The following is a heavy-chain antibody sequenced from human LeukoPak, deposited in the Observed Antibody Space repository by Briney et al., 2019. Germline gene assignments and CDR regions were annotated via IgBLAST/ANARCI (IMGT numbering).Heavy chain of an antibody. CDR3: ARTISISVYGMDV. V-gene: IGHV3-66*01. Sequence: GGSLRLSCAASGFTVSSNYMSWVRQAPGKGLEWVSGIYSGGSTYYADSVKGRFTISRDNSKSTLYLQMNSLRAEDTAVYHCARTISISVYGMDVWGQGTTVTVS. D-gene: IGHD3-3*02. CDR2: IYSGGST. CDR1: GFTVSSNY. J-gene: IGHJ6*02.